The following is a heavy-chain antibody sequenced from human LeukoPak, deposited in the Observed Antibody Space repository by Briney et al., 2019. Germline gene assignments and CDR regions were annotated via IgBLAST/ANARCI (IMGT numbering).Heavy chain of an antibody. CDR1: GVTFTNYA. Sequence: PGGSLRLSCSASGVTFTNYAMTWVRQAPGKGLEWVSGISISGGSTDYADSVKGRFTNSRDNSKNTLYLQMNSLRAEDTAVYYCAKVPAGNKVEYWGQGTLVTVSS. V-gene: IGHV3-23*01. CDR2: ISISGGST. J-gene: IGHJ4*02. D-gene: IGHD6-19*01. CDR3: AKVPAGNKVEY.